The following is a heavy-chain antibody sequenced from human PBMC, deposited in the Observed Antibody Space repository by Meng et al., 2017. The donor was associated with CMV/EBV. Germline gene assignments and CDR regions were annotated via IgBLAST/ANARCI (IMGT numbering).Heavy chain of an antibody. CDR3: ARGAKRNWFDP. V-gene: IGHV1-18*01. CDR1: GSTFTSYG. D-gene: IGHD1-1*01. CDR2: ISAYNGNT. Sequence: SMASGSTFTSYGISWVRQAPGQGLEWMGWISAYNGNTNYAQKLQGRVTMTTDTSTSTAYMELRSLRSDDTAVYYCARGAKRNWFDPWGQGTLVTVSS. J-gene: IGHJ5*02.